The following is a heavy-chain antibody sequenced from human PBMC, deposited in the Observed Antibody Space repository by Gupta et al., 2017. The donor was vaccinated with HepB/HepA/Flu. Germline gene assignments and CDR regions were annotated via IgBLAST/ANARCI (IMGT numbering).Heavy chain of an antibody. V-gene: IGHV4-39*01. CDR2: IYYSGST. CDR1: GGSISSSSYY. CDR3: AGQVGSGWFDP. J-gene: IGHJ5*02. Sequence: QLQLQESGPGLVKPSETLSLTCTVSGGSISSSSYYWGWIRQPPGKGLEWIGSIYYSGSTYYNPSLKSRVTISVDTSKNQFSLKLSSVTAADTAVYYCAGQVGSGWFDPWGQGTLVTVSS. D-gene: IGHD6-25*01.